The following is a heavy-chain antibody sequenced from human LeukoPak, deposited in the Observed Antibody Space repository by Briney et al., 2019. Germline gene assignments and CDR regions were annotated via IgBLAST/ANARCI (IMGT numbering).Heavy chain of an antibody. Sequence: PGGSLRLSCAASGFILSDFGMNWVRQAPGKGLEWVAVIRYDGSNKYYAESVKGRFTIFRDNVKNTLYLQMNSLRAGDTAMYYCARGDGYNFNYFDYWGQGTLVTVSS. CDR3: ARGDGYNFNYFDY. J-gene: IGHJ4*02. CDR2: IRYDGSNK. CDR1: GFILSDFG. V-gene: IGHV3-33*01. D-gene: IGHD5-24*01.